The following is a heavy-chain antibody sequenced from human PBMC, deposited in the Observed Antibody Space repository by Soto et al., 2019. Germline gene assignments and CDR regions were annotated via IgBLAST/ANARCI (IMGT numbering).Heavy chain of an antibody. CDR2: IYYSGST. CDR1: GYSISSSSYY. Sequence: AETLSLTCTVSGYSISSSSYYWGWIRQPPGKGREWIGSIYYSGSTYYNPSLKSRVTISVDTSKNQFSLKLSSVTAADTAVYYCARLMITFGGVIVIPSYGMDVWGQGTTVTVSS. CDR3: ARLMITFGGVIVIPSYGMDV. D-gene: IGHD3-16*02. V-gene: IGHV4-39*01. J-gene: IGHJ6*02.